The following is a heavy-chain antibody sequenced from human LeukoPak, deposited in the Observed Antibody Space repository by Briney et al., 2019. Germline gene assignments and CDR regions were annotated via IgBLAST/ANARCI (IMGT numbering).Heavy chain of an antibody. J-gene: IGHJ6*03. Sequence: SETLSLTCTVSGGSISSYYWSWIRQPPGKGLEWIGYIYYSRSTNYNPSLKSRVTISVDTSKNQFSLKLSSVTAADTAVYYCARGDAPSVYYYYYYMDVWGKGTTVTVSS. D-gene: IGHD2-2*01. CDR1: GGSISSYY. CDR3: ARGDAPSVYYYYYYMDV. CDR2: IYYSRST. V-gene: IGHV4-59*01.